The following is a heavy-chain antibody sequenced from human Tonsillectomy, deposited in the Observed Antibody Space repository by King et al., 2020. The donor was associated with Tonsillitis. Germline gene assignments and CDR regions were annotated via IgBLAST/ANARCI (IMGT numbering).Heavy chain of an antibody. Sequence: EQLVQSGAEVKKPGESLRISCKGSGYSFTSYWINWVRQMPGKGLEWMGRIDPSDSYTNYSPSFQGHVTISADKSISTAYLQWSSLKASDTAMYYCATRYYYDSSGPDINYYYYMDVWGKGTTVTVSS. CDR1: GYSFTSYW. CDR3: ATRYYYDSSGPDINYYYYMDV. V-gene: IGHV5-10-1*03. CDR2: IDPSDSYT. D-gene: IGHD3-22*01. J-gene: IGHJ6*03.